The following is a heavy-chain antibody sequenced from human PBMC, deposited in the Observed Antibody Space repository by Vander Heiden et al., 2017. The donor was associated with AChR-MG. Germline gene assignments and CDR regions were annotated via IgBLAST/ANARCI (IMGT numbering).Heavy chain of an antibody. CDR2: RSNDGSNK. CDR1: GFTFSTYG. D-gene: IGHD1-1*01. Sequence: QVRLVESGGGVVQPGRSLGLSCTPSGFTFSTYGIHWVRQAPGKGLEWVAVRSNDGSNKYYADAVKGRFTISRDNSKKTFYLQMNSLRAEDTAVYYCTKVSGRTGTYFDYWGQGTLVTVSS. CDR3: TKVSGRTGTYFDY. V-gene: IGHV3-30*18. J-gene: IGHJ4*02.